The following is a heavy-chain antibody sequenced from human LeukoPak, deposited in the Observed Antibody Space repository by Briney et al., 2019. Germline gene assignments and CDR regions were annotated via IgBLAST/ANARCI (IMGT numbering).Heavy chain of an antibody. CDR1: GYTFTNYA. J-gene: IGHJ4*02. V-gene: IGHV7-4-1*02. CDR2: INTNTGTP. Sequence: GASVKVSCKASGYTFTNYAMNWVRQAPGQGLEWMGWINTNTGTPTYVQGSTGRFVFSLDTSVSTAYLQISSLKAEDTAVYYCAKTHGVLGATVDYWGQGTRVTVSS. D-gene: IGHD1-26*01. CDR3: AKTHGVLGATVDY.